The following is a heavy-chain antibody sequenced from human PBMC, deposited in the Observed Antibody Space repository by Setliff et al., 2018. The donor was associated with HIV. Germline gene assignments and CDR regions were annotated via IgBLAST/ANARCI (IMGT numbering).Heavy chain of an antibody. CDR1: GYTFSSYD. Sequence: ASVKVSCKASGYTFSSYDINWVRQATGQGLEWMGWMNPNSGNTGYAQKFQGRVTMTRDTSISTAYMELNNLKFEDTAVYYCARSLPQRSYFDYWGQGTLVTVSS. D-gene: IGHD1-26*01. V-gene: IGHV1-8*02. CDR2: MNPNSGNT. CDR3: ARSLPQRSYFDY. J-gene: IGHJ4*02.